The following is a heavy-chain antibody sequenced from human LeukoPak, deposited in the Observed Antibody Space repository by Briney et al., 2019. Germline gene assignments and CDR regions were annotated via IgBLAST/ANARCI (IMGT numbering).Heavy chain of an antibody. Sequence: ASVKVSCKASGGTFSSYAISWVRQAPGQGLEWMGGIIPIFGTANYAQKFQGRVTITTDESTSTAYMELSSLRSEDTAVYYCAVDTRDRYSYGYVYYYYYGMDVWGQGTTVTVSS. CDR2: IIPIFGTA. CDR1: GGTFSSYA. V-gene: IGHV1-69*05. D-gene: IGHD5-18*01. CDR3: AVDTRDRYSYGYVYYYYYGMDV. J-gene: IGHJ6*02.